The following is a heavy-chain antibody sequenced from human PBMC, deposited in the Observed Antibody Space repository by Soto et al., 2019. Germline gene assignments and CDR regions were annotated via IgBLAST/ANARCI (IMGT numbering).Heavy chain of an antibody. CDR3: ARDAYDY. Sequence: EVQLVESGGGLVQPGGSLRLSCAASGFTLSHYWMSWVRQAPGKGLEWVANIKQDGSEQYYVDSVKGRFTISRDNAKNSLYLQMNSLRAEDTAVYYCARDAYDYWGQGTLVTGSS. CDR1: GFTLSHYW. CDR2: IKQDGSEQ. V-gene: IGHV3-7*04. J-gene: IGHJ4*02. D-gene: IGHD2-21*01.